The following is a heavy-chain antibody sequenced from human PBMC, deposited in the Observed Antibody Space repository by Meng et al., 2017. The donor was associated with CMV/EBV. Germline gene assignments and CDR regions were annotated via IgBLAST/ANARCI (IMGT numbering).Heavy chain of an antibody. Sequence: GESLKISCAASGFTFSSYSMNWVRQAPGKGLEWVSSISSSSSYIYYADSVKGRFTISRDNSKNTLYLQMNSLRAEDTAVYYCAKDDYWGQGTLVTVSS. CDR1: GFTFSSYS. V-gene: IGHV3-21*01. CDR2: ISSSSSYI. J-gene: IGHJ4*02. CDR3: AKDDY.